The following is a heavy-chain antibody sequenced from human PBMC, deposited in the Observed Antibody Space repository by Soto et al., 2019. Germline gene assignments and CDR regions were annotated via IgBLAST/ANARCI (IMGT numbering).Heavy chain of an antibody. V-gene: IGHV3-15*07. CDR2: IKSKTDGGTT. D-gene: IGHD3-3*01. CDR1: GVTFSNAG. J-gene: IGHJ6*02. Sequence: GRSLRLCCGASGVTFSNAGRNCVRQAPGKGLEWVGRIKSKTDGGTTDYAAPVKGRFTISRDDSKNTLYLQMNSLKTEDTAVYYCTTDPKPYDFWSGYNPATYYYYYGMDVWGQGTTVTVSS. CDR3: TTDPKPYDFWSGYNPATYYYYYGMDV.